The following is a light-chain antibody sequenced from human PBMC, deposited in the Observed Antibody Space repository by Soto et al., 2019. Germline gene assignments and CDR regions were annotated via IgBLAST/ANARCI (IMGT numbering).Light chain of an antibody. CDR3: SSYTSSSTRV. Sequence: SALTQPASVSGSPGQSITISCTGTSSDVGGYNYVSWYQQYPGKAPKVVIYDVDNRPSGVSHRFSGSKSGNTASLTISGLQAEDEADYYCSSYTSSSTRVFGTGTKLTVL. CDR1: SSDVGGYNY. J-gene: IGLJ1*01. V-gene: IGLV2-14*03. CDR2: DVD.